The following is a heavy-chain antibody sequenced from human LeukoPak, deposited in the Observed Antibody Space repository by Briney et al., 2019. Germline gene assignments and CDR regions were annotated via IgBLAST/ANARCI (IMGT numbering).Heavy chain of an antibody. Sequence: PSETLSLTCTVSGGSISSYYWSWIRQPPGKGLEWIGYIYTSGSTNYNPSLKSRVTISVDTSKNQFSLKLSSVTAADTAVYYCARTDSGSSRVSDYWDQGTLVTVSS. V-gene: IGHV4-4*09. J-gene: IGHJ4*02. D-gene: IGHD1-26*01. CDR1: GGSISSYY. CDR3: ARTDSGSSRVSDY. CDR2: IYTSGST.